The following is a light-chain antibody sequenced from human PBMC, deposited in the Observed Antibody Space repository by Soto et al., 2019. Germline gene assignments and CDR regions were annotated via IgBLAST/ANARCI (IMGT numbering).Light chain of an antibody. J-gene: IGKJ4*01. CDR2: LGS. CDR3: MQVLQTPST. CDR1: QSLLQSNGNNQ. Sequence: EIVMTQSPLSLPVTPGEPASISCRSSQSLLQSNGNNQLGWVLQKPGQSPQLLMYLGSSRASGVPDRFSGSGSGTDFTLKISRVEPEDVGVYYCMQVLQTPSTFGGGTKVEIK. V-gene: IGKV2-28*01.